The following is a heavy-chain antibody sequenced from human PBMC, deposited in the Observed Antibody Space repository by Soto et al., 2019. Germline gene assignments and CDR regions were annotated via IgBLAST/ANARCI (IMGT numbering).Heavy chain of an antibody. J-gene: IGHJ3*02. V-gene: IGHV3-33*01. D-gene: IGHD3-22*01. CDR1: GFTFSSYG. CDR2: IWYDGSNK. CDR3: SREVAYYYDSSGYYTDAFDI. Sequence: PGGSLRLSCAASGFTFSSYGMHWVRQAPGKGLEWVAVIWYDGSNKYYADSVKGRFTISRDNSKNTLYLQMNSLRAEDTAVYYCSREVAYYYDSSGYYTDAFDIWGQGTMVTVSS.